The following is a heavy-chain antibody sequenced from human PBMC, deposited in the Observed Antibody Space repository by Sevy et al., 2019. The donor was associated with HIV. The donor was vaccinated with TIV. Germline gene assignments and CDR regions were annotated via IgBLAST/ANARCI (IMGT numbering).Heavy chain of an antibody. Sequence: GGSLRLSCAASGFTFDDYGMSWVRQAPGKGLEWVSGFNWKGGSTAYADSVKGRFTISRDNAKNSLYLQMNNLRAEDTALYYCAVVSGRRVLGGSFDYWGQGTLVTVSS. CDR3: AVVSGRRVLGGSFDY. D-gene: IGHD3-16*01. CDR2: FNWKGGST. V-gene: IGHV3-20*04. J-gene: IGHJ4*02. CDR1: GFTFDDYG.